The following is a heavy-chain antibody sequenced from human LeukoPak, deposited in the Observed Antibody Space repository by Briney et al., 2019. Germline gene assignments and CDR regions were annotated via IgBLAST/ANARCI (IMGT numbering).Heavy chain of an antibody. J-gene: IGHJ4*02. V-gene: IGHV1-18*01. D-gene: IGHD6-13*01. CDR2: ISAYNGNT. Sequence: ASVKVSCKASGYTFTSYGISWVRQAPGQGLEWMGWISAYNGNTNYAQKLQGRVTMTTDTSTSTAYMELRSLRSDDTAVYYCARDRNPIRVGRIAPPDYWGQGTLVTVSS. CDR3: ARDRNPIRVGRIAPPDY. CDR1: GYTFTSYG.